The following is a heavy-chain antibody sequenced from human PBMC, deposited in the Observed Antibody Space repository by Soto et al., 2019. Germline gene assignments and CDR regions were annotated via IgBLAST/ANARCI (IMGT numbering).Heavy chain of an antibody. Sequence: GGSLRLSCAASVFILSTCGMHWVRHSPGKGLEWVAMISHDGNAQYYVDSVKGRFSVSRDTSKNTLHLHMNSLRSEDTGLYYCARDSGPSNWSNWFNSLGQGTLDTVSS. D-gene: IGHD2-2*01. J-gene: IGHJ5*01. CDR3: ARDSGPSNWSNWFNS. V-gene: IGHV3-30*03. CDR2: ISHDGNAQ. CDR1: VFILSTCG.